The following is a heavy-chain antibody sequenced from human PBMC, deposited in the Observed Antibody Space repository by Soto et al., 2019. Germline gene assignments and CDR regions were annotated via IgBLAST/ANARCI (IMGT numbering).Heavy chain of an antibody. CDR2: IYLDDDK. J-gene: IGHJ5*02. CDR1: GFSFTTSGVG. CDR3: TRYYDILTGHPWFDP. D-gene: IGHD3-9*01. V-gene: IGHV2-5*02. Sequence: QITLKETGPTLVKPTQTLTLTCTFSGFSFTTSGVGVGWMRQPQGKALEWLTLIYLDDDKGYSPSLKSRLSITKNTSKNLVVLTRTNTDPVDTATYYCTRYYDILTGHPWFDPWGQGSLVTVSS.